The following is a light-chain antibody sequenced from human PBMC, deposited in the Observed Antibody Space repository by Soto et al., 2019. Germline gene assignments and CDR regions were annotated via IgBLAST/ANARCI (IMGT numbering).Light chain of an antibody. CDR1: QTINYY. J-gene: IGKJ1*01. CDR3: QQYEDLPRT. V-gene: IGKV1-33*01. CDR2: DAS. Sequence: DIQMTQSPSSLSASVGDSVTITCQASQTINYYLNWYQQKPGKAPELLIYDASNLETGVPSKFSGSGFGTYFTFTVSNLQPEDIATYYCQQYEDLPRTLGQGTKVDIK.